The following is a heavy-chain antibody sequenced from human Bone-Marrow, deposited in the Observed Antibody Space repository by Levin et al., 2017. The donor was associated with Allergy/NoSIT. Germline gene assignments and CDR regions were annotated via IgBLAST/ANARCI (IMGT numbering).Heavy chain of an antibody. D-gene: IGHD6-13*01. J-gene: IGHJ4*02. V-gene: IGHV4-38-2*02. Sequence: SETLSLTCTVSGYSISSGYYWGWIRQPPGKGLEWIGSIYHSGSTYYNPSLKSRVTISVDTSKNQFSLKLSPVTAADTAVYYCARDSPTNTRIAAAGNGSRGFPLVDYWGQGTLVTVSS. CDR3: ARDSPTNTRIAAAGNGSRGFPLVDY. CDR1: GYSISSGYY. CDR2: IYHSGST.